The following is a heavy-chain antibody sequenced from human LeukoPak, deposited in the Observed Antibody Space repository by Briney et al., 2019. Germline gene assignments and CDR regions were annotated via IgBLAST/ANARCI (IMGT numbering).Heavy chain of an antibody. CDR3: ARVYSGYDLPGSLANYDY. Sequence: PSETLSLTCTVSGGSISSYYWSWIRQPAGKGLEWIGRFYGGGSTDYNPSLKSRVTMSVDTSKNQFSLKLSSVTAADTAVYYCARVYSGYDLPGSLANYDYWGQGTLVTVSS. J-gene: IGHJ4*02. D-gene: IGHD5-12*01. V-gene: IGHV4-4*07. CDR2: FYGGGST. CDR1: GGSISSYY.